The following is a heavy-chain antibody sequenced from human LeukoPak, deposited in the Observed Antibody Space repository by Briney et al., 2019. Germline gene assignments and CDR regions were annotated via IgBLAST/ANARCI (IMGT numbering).Heavy chain of an antibody. J-gene: IGHJ4*02. Sequence: GGSLRLSCAASGFTFSSYAMSWVRQAPGKGLEWVSAISGSGGSTYYAGSVKGRFTISRDNSKNTLYLQMNSLRAEDTAVYYYAKDYGYSSADFDYWGQGTLVTVSS. CDR3: AKDYGYSSADFDY. CDR1: GFTFSSYA. V-gene: IGHV3-23*01. D-gene: IGHD6-19*01. CDR2: ISGSGGST.